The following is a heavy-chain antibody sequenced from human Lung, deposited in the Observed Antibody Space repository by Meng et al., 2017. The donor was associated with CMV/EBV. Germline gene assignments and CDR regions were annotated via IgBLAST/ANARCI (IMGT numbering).Heavy chain of an antibody. J-gene: IGHJ4*02. CDR2: IYHSGST. CDR1: GGSISSSNW. Sequence: QGQVQESGPGLVEPSGPLSLTCAVSGGSISSSNWWSWVRQPPGKGLEWIGEIYHSGSTNYNPSLKSRVTISVDKSKNQFSLKLSSVTAADTAVYYCASFPPPGKQWLVTDYWGQGTLVTVSS. CDR3: ASFPPPGKQWLVTDY. V-gene: IGHV4-4*02. D-gene: IGHD6-19*01.